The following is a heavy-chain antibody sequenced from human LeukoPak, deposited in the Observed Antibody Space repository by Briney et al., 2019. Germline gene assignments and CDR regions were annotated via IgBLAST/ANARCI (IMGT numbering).Heavy chain of an antibody. CDR1: GGTFPYY. V-gene: IGHV1-2*02. CDR3: ARGYSSNYYRSGYYYIEV. Sequence: ASVKVSCKASGGTFPYYIHWVRQAPGQGLEWMGWIDPNSGATISARTFQGRVTMTRDTSISTAYMELSRLRSDDTAVYYCARGYSSNYYRSGYYYIEVWGKGTTVTISS. D-gene: IGHD6-13*01. J-gene: IGHJ6*03. CDR2: IDPNSGAT.